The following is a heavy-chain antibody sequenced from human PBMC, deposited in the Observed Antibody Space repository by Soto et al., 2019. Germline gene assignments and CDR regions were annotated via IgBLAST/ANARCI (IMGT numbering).Heavy chain of an antibody. CDR2: IYYSGNT. Sequence: SETLSLTCTASGGSTSSDNYWSWIRQPPGKGLEWIGHIYYSGNTDYNPSLKSRLAISIDTSKNQFSLKLSSVTAADTAVYFCAREGGESSDGLYYFDSWGQGSPVTVSS. CDR1: GGSTSSDNY. D-gene: IGHD3-16*01. J-gene: IGHJ4*02. V-gene: IGHV4-30-4*01. CDR3: AREGGESSDGLYYFDS.